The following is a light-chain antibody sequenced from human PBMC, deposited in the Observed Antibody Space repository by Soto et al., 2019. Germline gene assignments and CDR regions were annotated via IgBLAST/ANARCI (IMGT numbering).Light chain of an antibody. CDR3: QQRYSTPPT. CDR2: AAS. V-gene: IGKV1-39*01. CDR1: QSISSY. J-gene: IGKJ1*01. Sequence: DIQMNQSPSSLSASVGDRVTITCRASQSISSYLNWYQQKPGKAPKLLIYAASSLQSGVPSRFSGSGSGTDFTLTISSLQPEDFATYYCQQRYSTPPTFGQGTKVEIK.